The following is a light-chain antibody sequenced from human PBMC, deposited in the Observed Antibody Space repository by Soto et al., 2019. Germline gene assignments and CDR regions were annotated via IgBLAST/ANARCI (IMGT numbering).Light chain of an antibody. CDR3: QQVNSYPIT. Sequence: DIQLTQSPSFLSASVGDRVTITCRASQGISNYLAWYQQRPGRAPKLLIDATSTLQNGVPPRFSGSGSATEFTLAISSLQPEDFATYYCQQVNSYPITFGQGTRLEMK. V-gene: IGKV1-9*01. CDR2: ATS. J-gene: IGKJ5*01. CDR1: QGISNY.